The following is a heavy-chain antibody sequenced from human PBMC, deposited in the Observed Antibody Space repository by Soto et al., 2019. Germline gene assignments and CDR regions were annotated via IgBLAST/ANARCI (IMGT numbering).Heavy chain of an antibody. CDR3: ARVGAVAGTQPTDY. CDR1: GYTFTSYG. Sequence: GASVKVSCKASGYTFTSYGISWVRQAPGQGLEWMGWISAYNGNTNHAQKLQGRVTMTTDTSTSTAYMELRSLSSYDTAVYYCARVGAVAGTQPTDYWGQGTLVTVSS. D-gene: IGHD6-19*01. CDR2: ISAYNGNT. V-gene: IGHV1-18*01. J-gene: IGHJ4*02.